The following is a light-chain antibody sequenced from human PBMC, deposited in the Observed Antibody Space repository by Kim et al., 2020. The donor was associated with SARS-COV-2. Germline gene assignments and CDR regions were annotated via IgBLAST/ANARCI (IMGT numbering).Light chain of an antibody. CDR2: EDK. Sequence: SYELTQPPSVSVSPGQTARITCSGDALPKKYAYWYQQKSGQAPVLVIYEDKKRPSGIPERFSGSSSGTMATLTISGTQAMDEADYYCQAWDSRTYVVFGGGTQLTVL. CDR1: ALPKKY. J-gene: IGLJ2*01. CDR3: QAWDSRTYVV. V-gene: IGLV3-10*01.